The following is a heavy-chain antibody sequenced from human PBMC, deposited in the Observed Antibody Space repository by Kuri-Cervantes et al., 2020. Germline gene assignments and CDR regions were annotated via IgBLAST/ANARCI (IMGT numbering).Heavy chain of an antibody. J-gene: IGHJ4*02. Sequence: GGSLRLSCAASGFTFDDYAMHWVRQAPGKGLEWVSGISWNSGSIGYADSVKGRFTISRDNAKNSLYLQMNSLRAEDTAMYYCAKANGDPGFGSYFDYWGQGTLVTVSS. CDR2: ISWNSGSI. CDR1: GFTFDDYA. CDR3: AKANGDPGFGSYFDY. V-gene: IGHV3-9*01. D-gene: IGHD4-17*01.